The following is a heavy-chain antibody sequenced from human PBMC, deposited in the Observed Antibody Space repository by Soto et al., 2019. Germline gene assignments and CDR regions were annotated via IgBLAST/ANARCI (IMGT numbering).Heavy chain of an antibody. CDR2: IYTSGST. V-gene: IGHV4-4*07. CDR1: GGSISSYY. Sequence: QVQLQESGPGLVKPSETLSLTCTVSGGSISSYYWSWIRQPAGKGLEWIGRIYTSGSTNYNPSLKSRVTMSVDTSKNQFSLKLSSVTAADTAVYYCAREVPSPYDFWSGYYYGMDVWGQGTTVTVSS. CDR3: AREVPSPYDFWSGYYYGMDV. J-gene: IGHJ6*02. D-gene: IGHD3-3*01.